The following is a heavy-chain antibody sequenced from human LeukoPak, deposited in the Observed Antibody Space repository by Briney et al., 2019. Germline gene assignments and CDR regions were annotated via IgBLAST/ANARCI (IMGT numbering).Heavy chain of an antibody. CDR2: VYYSRST. CDR1: GGSISSSSYY. CDR3: ARDVGYSSHMDV. V-gene: IGHV4-39*07. D-gene: IGHD6-13*01. Sequence: SETLSLTCTVSGGSISSSSYYWGWIRQPPGKGLEWIGSVYYSRSTYYSPSLKSRVTISVDTSKNQFSLKLSSVTAADTAVYYCARDVGYSSHMDVWGKGTTVTVSS. J-gene: IGHJ6*03.